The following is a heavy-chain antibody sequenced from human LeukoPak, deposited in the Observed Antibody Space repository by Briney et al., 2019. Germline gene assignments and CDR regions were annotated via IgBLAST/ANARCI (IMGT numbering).Heavy chain of an antibody. D-gene: IGHD3-10*01. J-gene: IGHJ4*02. CDR1: GFTVSSNY. V-gene: IGHV3-53*01. Sequence: GGSLGLSCAASGFTVSSNYMSWVRQAPGKGLEWVSVIYSGGSTYYADSVKGRFTISRDNSKNTLYLQMNSLRVEDTAVYFCAARKVRGVWFYLDYWGQGTLVTVSS. CDR2: IYSGGST. CDR3: AARKVRGVWFYLDY.